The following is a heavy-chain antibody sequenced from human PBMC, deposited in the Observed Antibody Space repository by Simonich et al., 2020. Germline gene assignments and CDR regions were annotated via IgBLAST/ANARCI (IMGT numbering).Heavy chain of an antibody. V-gene: IGHV3-21*01. J-gene: IGHJ4*02. Sequence: EVQLVESGGGLVKPGGSLRLSCAASGFTFSSYSMNWVRQAPGKGLESFSSISRSSSYIYYADSVKGRFTISRDNAKNSLYLQMNSLRAEDTAVYYCARDAAGDYWGQGTLVTVSS. CDR3: ARDAAGDY. CDR1: GFTFSSYS. CDR2: ISRSSSYI. D-gene: IGHD6-13*01.